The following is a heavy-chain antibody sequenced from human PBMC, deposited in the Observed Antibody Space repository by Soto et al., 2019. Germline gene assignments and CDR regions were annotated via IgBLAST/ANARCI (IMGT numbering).Heavy chain of an antibody. D-gene: IGHD3-10*02. CDR2: IYYSGST. CDR3: ASLMVGIGGFDP. CDR1: GGSISSSSYY. V-gene: IGHV4-39*01. J-gene: IGHJ5*02. Sequence: QLQLQESGPGLVKPSETLSLTCTVSGGSISSSSYYWGWIRQPPGKGLEWIGSIYYSGSTYYNPSLKSRVTISVDTSKNQFSLKLSAVTAADTAVYYCASLMVGIGGFDPWGQGTLVTVSS.